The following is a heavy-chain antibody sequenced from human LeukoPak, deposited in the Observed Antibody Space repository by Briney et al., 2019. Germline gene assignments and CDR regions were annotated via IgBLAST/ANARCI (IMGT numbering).Heavy chain of an antibody. V-gene: IGHV3-23*01. J-gene: IGHJ4*02. CDR1: GLTFYTYA. Sequence: GGSLRLSCAVSGLTFYTYAMSWVRQAPGKGLEWVSAISGRDGRTYYSDSVKGRFTISRDNAKNTLYLQMNSLRAEDTAVYYCAREDYYDRDFDYWGQGTLVTVSS. D-gene: IGHD3-22*01. CDR3: AREDYYDRDFDY. CDR2: ISGRDGRT.